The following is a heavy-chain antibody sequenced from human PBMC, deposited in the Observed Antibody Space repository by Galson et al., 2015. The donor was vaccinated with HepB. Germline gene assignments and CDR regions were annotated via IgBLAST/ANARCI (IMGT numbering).Heavy chain of an antibody. CDR3: AKDEGYCGGDCYSNFDY. J-gene: IGHJ4*02. D-gene: IGHD2-21*02. CDR2: ISGSGGST. Sequence: SLRLSCAASGFTFSSYAMSWVRQAPGKGLEWVSAISGSGGSTYYADSVKGRFTISRDNSKNTLYLQMNSLRAEDTAVYYCAKDEGYCGGDCYSNFDYWGQGTLVTVSS. V-gene: IGHV3-23*01. CDR1: GFTFSSYA.